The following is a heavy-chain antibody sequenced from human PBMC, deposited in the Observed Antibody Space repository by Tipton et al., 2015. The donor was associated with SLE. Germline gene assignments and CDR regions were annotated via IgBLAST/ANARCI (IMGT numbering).Heavy chain of an antibody. CDR1: GFTFSSYS. CDR3: ARDKRTNGYYFDY. CDR2: ISSSSSYI. D-gene: IGHD1-1*01. Sequence: SLRLSCAASGFTFSSYSMNWVRQAPGEGLEWVSSISSSSSYIYYADSVKGRFTISRDNAKNSLYLQMNSLRAEDTAVYYCARDKRTNGYYFDYWGQGTLVTVSS. V-gene: IGHV3-21*03. J-gene: IGHJ4*02.